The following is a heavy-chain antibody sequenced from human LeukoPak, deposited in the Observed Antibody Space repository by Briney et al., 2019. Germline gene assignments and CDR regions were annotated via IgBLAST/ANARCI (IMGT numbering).Heavy chain of an antibody. V-gene: IGHV4-4*07. D-gene: IGHD6-13*01. J-gene: IGHJ4*02. CDR1: GGSISYYY. CDR3: AREAIAAPYPDY. CDR2: IYTSGST. Sequence: SETLSLTCTVSGGSISYYYWTWIRQPAGKGLEWIGRIYTSGSTSYNPSLKSRVTMSVDTSKSQFSLKLSSVTAADTAVYYCAREAIAAPYPDYWGRGTLVTVSS.